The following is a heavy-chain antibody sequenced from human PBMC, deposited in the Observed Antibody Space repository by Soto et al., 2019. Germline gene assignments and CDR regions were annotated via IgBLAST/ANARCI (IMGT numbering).Heavy chain of an antibody. J-gene: IGHJ4*02. Sequence: SETLSLTCAVYGGSFSGYYWSWIRQPPGKGLEWIGEINHSGSTNYNPSLKSRVTISVDTSKNQFSLKLSSVTAADTAVYYCARADVVVPAAISRPYYFDCWGQGTLVTVSS. CDR2: INHSGST. CDR3: ARADVVVPAAISRPYYFDC. CDR1: GGSFSGYY. D-gene: IGHD2-2*02. V-gene: IGHV4-34*01.